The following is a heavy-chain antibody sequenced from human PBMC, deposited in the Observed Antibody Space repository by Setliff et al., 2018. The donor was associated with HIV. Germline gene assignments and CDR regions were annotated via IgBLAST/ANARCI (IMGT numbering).Heavy chain of an antibody. V-gene: IGHV3-7*03. D-gene: IGHD7-27*01. CDR2: IKQDGSEK. J-gene: IGHJ4*02. CDR3: ASDLNWASADY. CDR1: GFAFSSLW. Sequence: GGSLRLSCAASGFAFSSLWMSWVRQAPGRGLECVANIKQDGSEKYYVDSVKGRFTVSRNNAENSLSLQMNSLTVDDTAIYYCASDLNWASADYWGQGILVTVSA.